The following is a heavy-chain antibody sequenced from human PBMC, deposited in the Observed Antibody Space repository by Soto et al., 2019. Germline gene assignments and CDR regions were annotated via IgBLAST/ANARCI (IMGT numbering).Heavy chain of an antibody. CDR2: IYHSGST. V-gene: IGHV4-4*02. J-gene: IGHJ6*02. Sequence: QVQLQESGPGLVKPSGTLSLTCAVSGGSISSSNWWSWVRQPPGKGLEWIGEIYHSGSTNYNPALRSRVTISGDKSKHQFSLKRSSVAAAGAAVYYCARDSWSYYCGMDVWGQGTTVTVSS. D-gene: IGHD3-3*01. CDR3: ARDSWSYYCGMDV. CDR1: GGSISSSNW.